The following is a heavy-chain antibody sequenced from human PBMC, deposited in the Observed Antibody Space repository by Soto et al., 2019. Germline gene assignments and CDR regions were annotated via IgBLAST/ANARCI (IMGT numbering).Heavy chain of an antibody. V-gene: IGHV4-30-4*01. J-gene: IGHJ4*02. Sequence: PSETLSLTCTVSGFSISSGDYYWSWIRQPPGKGLEWIGNIYYSGSTYYNPSLKSRVTISVDTSKNQFSLKLSSVTAADTAVYYCARASFCTNGVCYPRLVDSWGQGTQVTVSS. CDR1: GFSISSGDYY. CDR2: IYYSGST. D-gene: IGHD2-8*01. CDR3: ARASFCTNGVCYPRLVDS.